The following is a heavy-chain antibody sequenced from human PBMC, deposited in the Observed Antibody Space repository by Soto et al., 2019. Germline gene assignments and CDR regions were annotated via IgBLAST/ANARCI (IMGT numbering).Heavy chain of an antibody. V-gene: IGHV3-48*01. CDR2: ISSSSSTI. J-gene: IGHJ4*02. D-gene: IGHD3-10*01. CDR3: ARAHYYGSPGVFDY. CDR1: GVTFSSYS. Sequence: EVQLVESGGGLVQPGGSLRLSCAASGVTFSSYSMNWVRQAPGKGLEWVSYISSSSSTIYYADSVKGRFTISRDNAKNSLYLQMNSLRTENTALYYCARAHYYGSPGVFDYWGQGTLVTVSS.